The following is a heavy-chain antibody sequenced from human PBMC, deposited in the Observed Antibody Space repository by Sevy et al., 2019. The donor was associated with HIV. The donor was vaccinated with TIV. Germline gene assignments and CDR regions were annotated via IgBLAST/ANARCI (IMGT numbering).Heavy chain of an antibody. V-gene: IGHV3-33*01. CDR1: GFTLSSNH. J-gene: IGHJ4*02. Sequence: GESLKISCAASGFTLSSNHMHWVRQAPGKGLEWVAAIWYDGSNRYYADAVKGRFTISRDNSENTLHLQMNSLTAEDTAVYYCARDNLGFDYWGQGTLVTVSS. CDR2: IWYDGSNR. CDR3: ARDNLGFDY. D-gene: IGHD3-16*01.